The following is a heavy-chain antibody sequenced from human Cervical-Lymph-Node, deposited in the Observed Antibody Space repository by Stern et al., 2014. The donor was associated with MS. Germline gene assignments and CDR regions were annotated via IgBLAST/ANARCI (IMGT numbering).Heavy chain of an antibody. D-gene: IGHD4-17*01. J-gene: IGHJ4*02. V-gene: IGHV1-18*01. CDR1: GYTFTSYG. CDR3: ARDPLPYGDYVDY. CDR2: ISTYNGNT. Sequence: QLVQSGAEVKKPGASMKVSCEASGYTFTSYGISWVRQAPGQGLEWMGWISTYNGNTNYAQKFQGRVTMTTDTSTSTAYMELRTLRSDDTAVYYCARDPLPYGDYVDYWGQGTLVTVSS.